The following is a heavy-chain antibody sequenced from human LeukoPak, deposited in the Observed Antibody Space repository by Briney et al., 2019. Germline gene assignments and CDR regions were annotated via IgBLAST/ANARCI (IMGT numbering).Heavy chain of an antibody. CDR2: ITSSSSTI. V-gene: IGHV3-48*02. J-gene: IGHJ4*02. D-gene: IGHD6-19*01. CDR3: ARSKSSDWYFDY. CDR1: GFTFSSYG. Sequence: PGGSLRLSCAASGFTFSSYGMNWVRQAPGKGLEWVSYITSSSSTIYYADSVKGRFTISRDNAKNSLYLQMNSLRDEDTAVYYCARSKSSDWYFDYLGQGTLVTVSS.